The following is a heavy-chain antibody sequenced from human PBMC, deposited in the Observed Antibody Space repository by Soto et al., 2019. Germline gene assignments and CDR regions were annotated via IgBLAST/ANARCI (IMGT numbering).Heavy chain of an antibody. CDR2: IWYDGSNK. D-gene: IGHD4-17*01. J-gene: IGHJ3*02. V-gene: IGHV3-33*01. Sequence: QVQPVESGGGVVQPGRSLRLSCAASGFTFSSYGMHWVRQAPGKGLEWVAVIWYDGSNKYYADSVKGRFTISRDNSKNTLYLQMNSLRAEDTAVYYCATHYDYGDREDAFDIWGQGTMVTVSS. CDR1: GFTFSSYG. CDR3: ATHYDYGDREDAFDI.